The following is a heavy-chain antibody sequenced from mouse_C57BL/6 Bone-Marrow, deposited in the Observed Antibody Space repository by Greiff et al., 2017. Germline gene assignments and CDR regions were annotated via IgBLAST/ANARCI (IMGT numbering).Heavy chain of an antibody. CDR3: VRGYDYGYAMDY. CDR2: INPNYGTT. Sequence: VQLQQSGPELVKPGASVKISCKASGYSFTDYNMNWVKQSNGKSLEWIGVINPNYGTTSYNQKFKGKATLTVDKSSSTAYMQLNSLTSEYSAVYYCVRGYDYGYAMDYWGQGTSVTVSS. CDR1: GYSFTDYN. V-gene: IGHV1-39*01. D-gene: IGHD2-4*01. J-gene: IGHJ4*01.